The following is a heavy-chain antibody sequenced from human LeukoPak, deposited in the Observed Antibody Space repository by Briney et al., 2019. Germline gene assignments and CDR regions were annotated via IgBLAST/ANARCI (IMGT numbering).Heavy chain of an antibody. CDR2: IYYSGRT. J-gene: IGHJ4*02. Sequence: SETLSLTCSVSGGSISSYYWSWIRQPPGRGLEWIGYIYYSGRTSYNPSLKSRVTISVDTSKNQFSLKLSSVTAADTAVYYCAAGDKYYFDYWGQGTLVTVSS. V-gene: IGHV4-59*01. CDR1: GGSISSYY. D-gene: IGHD3-10*01. CDR3: AAGDKYYFDY.